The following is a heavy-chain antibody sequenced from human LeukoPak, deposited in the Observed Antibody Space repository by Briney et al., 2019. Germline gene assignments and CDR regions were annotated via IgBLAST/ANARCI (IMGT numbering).Heavy chain of an antibody. D-gene: IGHD6-6*01. V-gene: IGHV3-21*01. CDR2: ISSSSYI. Sequence: GGSLRLSCAASGFTFSSYNMNWVRQAPGRGLEWVSSISSSSYIYYADSLKGRFTISRDNAKNSLYLQVNSLRAEDTAVYYCARDGSVYSSSWRRWSGAFDIWGQGTMVTVSS. CDR3: ARDGSVYSSSWRRWSGAFDI. J-gene: IGHJ3*02. CDR1: GFTFSSYN.